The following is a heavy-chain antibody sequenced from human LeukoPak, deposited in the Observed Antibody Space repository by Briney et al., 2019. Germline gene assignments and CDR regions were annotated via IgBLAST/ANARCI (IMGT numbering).Heavy chain of an antibody. J-gene: IGHJ4*02. D-gene: IGHD1-1*01. Sequence: PSETLSLTCTVSGASIRSFYWSWIRQSPDKGLEWIGYINNSGGANYNPSLQSRATISLDASESQFSLSLKSVTAADTAIYYCARWSNSWKLFDHWGQGTLVTVSS. V-gene: IGHV4-59*01. CDR2: INNSGGA. CDR1: GASIRSFY. CDR3: ARWSNSWKLFDH.